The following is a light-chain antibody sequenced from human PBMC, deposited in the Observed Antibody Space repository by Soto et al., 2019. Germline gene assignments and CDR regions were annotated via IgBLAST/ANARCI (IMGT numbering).Light chain of an antibody. CDR3: QVWGSHADPYVL. Sequence: SYELTQPPSVSVAPGKTARITCGGNNIGGKSVHWYQLKPGQAPVLIIYTDGDRPSGIPERFSGSNSGNSATLTVSWVEARCQADYYFQVWGSHADPYVLLGGGTKRTVL. V-gene: IGLV3-21*01. CDR2: TDG. J-gene: IGLJ3*02. CDR1: NIGGKS.